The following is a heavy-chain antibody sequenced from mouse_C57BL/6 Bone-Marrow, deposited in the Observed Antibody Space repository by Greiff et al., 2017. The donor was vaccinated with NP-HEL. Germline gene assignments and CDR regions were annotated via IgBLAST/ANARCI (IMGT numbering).Heavy chain of an antibody. CDR3: ARKTTVVDWYFDV. J-gene: IGHJ1*03. CDR1: GYSITSGYY. V-gene: IGHV3-6*01. CDR2: ISYDGSN. Sequence: EVQLQQSGPGLVKPSQSLSLTCSVPGYSITSGYYWNWIRQFPGNKLAWMGYISYDGSNNYNPSLKNRISITRDTSKNQFFLKLNSVTTEDTATYDCARKTTVVDWYFDVWGTGTTVTVSS. D-gene: IGHD1-1*01.